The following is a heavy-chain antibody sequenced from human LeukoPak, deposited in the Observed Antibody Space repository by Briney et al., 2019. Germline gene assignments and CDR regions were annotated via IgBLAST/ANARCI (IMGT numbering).Heavy chain of an antibody. CDR3: ARLESTKYYDFWSGYERGLTDY. CDR2: INPTSGGT. V-gene: IGHV1-2*02. CDR1: GYTFTGYY. J-gene: IGHJ4*02. D-gene: IGHD3-3*01. Sequence: GASLRLSCKASGYTFTGYYMHWVRQAPGQGLEWMGWINPTSGGTNYAQKYQGRVTMTRHTSISTAYMELSRLRSDDTAVYYCARLESTKYYDFWSGYERGLTDYWGQGTLVSVSS.